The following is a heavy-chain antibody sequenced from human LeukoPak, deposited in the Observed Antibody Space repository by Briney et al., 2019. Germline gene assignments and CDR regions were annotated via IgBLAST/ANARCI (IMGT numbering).Heavy chain of an antibody. Sequence: GGSLRLSCAASGFTFSTFRMYWVRQAPGKGLEWVSYITSSDSTIYYADSVKGRFTISRDNAKNSLYLQMNSLRVEDTAVYYCARARSPAQLISSGFDPWGQGTLVTVSS. CDR3: ARARSPAQLISSGFDP. V-gene: IGHV3-48*04. CDR2: ITSSDSTI. J-gene: IGHJ5*02. D-gene: IGHD2-2*01. CDR1: GFTFSTFR.